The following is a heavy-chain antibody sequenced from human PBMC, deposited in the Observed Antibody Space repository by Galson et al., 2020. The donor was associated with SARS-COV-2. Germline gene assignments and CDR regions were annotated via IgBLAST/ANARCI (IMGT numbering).Heavy chain of an antibody. CDR2: ISYSGST. V-gene: IGHV4-59*11. Sequence: SETLSLTCTVSGGSMRSHYWSWIRQPPGKGLEWIGFISYSGSTNYNPPLRSRVTISVDTSKNQFSLKLSSVTAEDTAVYYCARGLYSYGYAGYYYYMDVWGKGTTVTVSS. CDR1: GGSMRSHY. D-gene: IGHD5-18*01. J-gene: IGHJ6*03. CDR3: ARGLYSYGYAGYYYYMDV.